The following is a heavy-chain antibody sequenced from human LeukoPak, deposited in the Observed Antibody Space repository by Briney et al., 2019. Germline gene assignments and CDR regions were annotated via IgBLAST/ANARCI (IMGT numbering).Heavy chain of an antibody. CDR2: IGGSGSVT. J-gene: IGHJ4*02. CDR1: GFTFTSYA. CDR3: AREGDYDY. Sequence: GGSLRLSCAASGFTFTSYAMSWVRQAPGKGLEWVSTIGGSGSVTIYADSVKGRFTISRDKSKNTLYLQMNSLRAEDTAVYFCAREGDYDYWGQGTLVTVSS. V-gene: IGHV3-23*01. D-gene: IGHD4-17*01.